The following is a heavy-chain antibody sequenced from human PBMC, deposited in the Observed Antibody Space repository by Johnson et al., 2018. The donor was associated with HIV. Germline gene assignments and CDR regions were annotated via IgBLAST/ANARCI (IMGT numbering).Heavy chain of an antibody. D-gene: IGHD2-21*01. V-gene: IGHV3-30*18. J-gene: IGHJ3*02. CDR1: GFTFSSYG. Sequence: MQLVESGGGVVQPGGSLRLSCAASGFTFSSYGMHWVRQAPGKGLEWVAVISYDGSNKYYADSVKGRFTISSDNSKNTLYLQMNSLRAEDTAVYYWAKERMGLAYCGGDCWEDAFDIWGQGTMVTVSS. CDR2: ISYDGSNK. CDR3: AKERMGLAYCGGDCWEDAFDI.